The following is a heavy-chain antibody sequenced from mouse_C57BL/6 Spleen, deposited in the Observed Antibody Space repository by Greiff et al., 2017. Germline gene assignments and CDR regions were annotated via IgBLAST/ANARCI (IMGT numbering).Heavy chain of an antibody. CDR1: GYTFTDYY. D-gene: IGHD2-3*01. CDR3: ARENDGYYNYCAMDY. V-gene: IGHV1-26*01. J-gene: IGHJ4*01. Sequence: VQLKQSGPELVKPGASVKISCKASGYTFTDYYMNWVKQSHGKSLEWIGDIIPNNGGTSYNQKFKGKATLTVDKSSSTAYMELRSLTSEDSAVYYCARENDGYYNYCAMDYWGQGTSVTVSS. CDR2: IIPNNGGT.